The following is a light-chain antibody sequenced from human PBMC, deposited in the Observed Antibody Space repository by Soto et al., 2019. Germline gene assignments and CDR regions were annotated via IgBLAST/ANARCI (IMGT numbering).Light chain of an antibody. J-gene: IGKJ1*01. CDR2: GAS. V-gene: IGKV3-15*01. CDR1: QSISSN. Sequence: EIVMTQSPATLSVSPGERATLSCRASQSISSNLAWYQQKPGQAPRLLIHGASTRATGIPARFSGSGSGTDFTLTISSLQSEDFAVYYCQQYNNWPPWTFGQGTKVEI. CDR3: QQYNNWPPWT.